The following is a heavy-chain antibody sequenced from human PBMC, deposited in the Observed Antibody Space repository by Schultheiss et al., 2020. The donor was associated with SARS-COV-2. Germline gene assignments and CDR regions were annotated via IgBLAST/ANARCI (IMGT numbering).Heavy chain of an antibody. Sequence: SQTLSLTCTVSGGSISGYYWSWIRQPPGKGLEWIGEINHSGSTNYNPSLKSRVTISVDTSKNQFSLKLSSVTAADTAVYYCAREGYSYGNFDYWGQGTLVTVSS. V-gene: IGHV4-34*01. J-gene: IGHJ4*02. CDR1: GGSISGYY. D-gene: IGHD5-18*01. CDR3: AREGYSYGNFDY. CDR2: INHSGST.